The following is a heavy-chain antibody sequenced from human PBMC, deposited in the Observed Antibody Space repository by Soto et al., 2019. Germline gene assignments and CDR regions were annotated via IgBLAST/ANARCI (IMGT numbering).Heavy chain of an antibody. Sequence: QVQLQESGPGLVKPSETLSLTCTVSGGSISSYYWSWIRQPPGTGLEWIGYSYYSGSTNYNPSLKSRDTISVDTSKNQFSMKLSSVTAADTAVYDCAREGVSSSWYNYYGMDVWGQGTTVTVSS. J-gene: IGHJ6*02. CDR3: AREGVSSSWYNYYGMDV. CDR1: GGSISSYY. CDR2: SYYSGST. D-gene: IGHD6-13*01. V-gene: IGHV4-59*01.